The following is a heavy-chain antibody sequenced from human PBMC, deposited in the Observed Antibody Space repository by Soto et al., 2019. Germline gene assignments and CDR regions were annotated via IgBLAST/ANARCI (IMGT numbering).Heavy chain of an antibody. CDR2: FDPEDGET. V-gene: IGHV1-24*01. CDR3: AAPQYYYDSSGSAFDI. Sequence: SVKVSCKVSGYTLTELSMHWVRQAPGKGLEWMGGFDPEDGETIYAQKFQGRVTMTEDTSTDTAYMELSSLRSEDTAVFYCAAPQYYYDSSGSAFDIWGQGTMVTVSS. CDR1: GYTLTELS. J-gene: IGHJ3*02. D-gene: IGHD3-22*01.